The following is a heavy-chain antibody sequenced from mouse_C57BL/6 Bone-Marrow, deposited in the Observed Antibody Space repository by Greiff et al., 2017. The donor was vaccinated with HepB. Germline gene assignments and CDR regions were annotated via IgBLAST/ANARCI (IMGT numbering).Heavy chain of an antibody. CDR3: ARGIYYDYAWFAY. D-gene: IGHD2-4*01. Sequence: VKLQQPGAELVKPGASVKLSCKASGYTFTSYWMHWVKQRPGQGLEWIGMIHPNSGSTNYNEKFKSKATLTVDKSSSTAYMQLSSLTSEDSAVYYCARGIYYDYAWFAYWGQGTLVTVAA. CDR2: IHPNSGST. J-gene: IGHJ3*01. CDR1: GYTFTSYW. V-gene: IGHV1-64*01.